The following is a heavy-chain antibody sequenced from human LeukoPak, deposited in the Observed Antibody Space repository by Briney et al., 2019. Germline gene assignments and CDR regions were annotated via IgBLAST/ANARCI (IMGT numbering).Heavy chain of an antibody. CDR3: ARAGRYGSSWYGVGNWFDP. CDR1: GGSSSGYH. J-gene: IGHJ5*02. D-gene: IGHD6-13*01. Sequence: SETLSLTCAVYGGSSSGYHWSWIRQPPGKGLEWLGEINHSGSTNYNPSLKSRVTISVDTSKNQFSLKLSSVTAADTAVYYCARAGRYGSSWYGVGNWFDPWGQGTLVTVSS. V-gene: IGHV4-34*01. CDR2: INHSGST.